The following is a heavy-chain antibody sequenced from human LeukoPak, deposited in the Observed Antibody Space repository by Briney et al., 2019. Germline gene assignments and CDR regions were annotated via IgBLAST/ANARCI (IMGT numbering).Heavy chain of an antibody. Sequence: GGSLRLSCAASGFTFSDYYMSWIRQAPGKGLEWVSYISSSRSYTNYADSVKGRFTISRDNAKNSLYLQMNSLRAEDTAVYYCARGGIEDWFDPWGQGTLVTVSS. D-gene: IGHD6-13*01. CDR1: GFTFSDYY. V-gene: IGHV3-11*06. CDR3: ARGGIEDWFDP. CDR2: ISSSRSYT. J-gene: IGHJ5*02.